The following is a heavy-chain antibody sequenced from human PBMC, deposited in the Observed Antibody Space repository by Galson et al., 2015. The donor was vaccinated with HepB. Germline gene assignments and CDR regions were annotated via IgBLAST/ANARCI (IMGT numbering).Heavy chain of an antibody. D-gene: IGHD6-19*01. CDR2: ISAYNGNT. Sequence: SVKVSCKASGYTFTSYGISWVRQAPGQGLEWMGWISAYNGNTNYVQKLQGRVTMTTDTSTSTAYMELRSLRSDDTAVYYCARGSHGIAVAGYYFDYWGQGTLVTVSS. CDR3: ARGSHGIAVAGYYFDY. J-gene: IGHJ4*02. V-gene: IGHV1-18*01. CDR1: GYTFTSYG.